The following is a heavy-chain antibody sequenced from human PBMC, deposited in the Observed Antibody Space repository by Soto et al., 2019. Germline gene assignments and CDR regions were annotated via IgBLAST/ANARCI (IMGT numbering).Heavy chain of an antibody. D-gene: IGHD2-21*02. CDR3: ARECGDCYAFDI. CDR2: ISYDGSNK. Sequence: QVQLVESGGGVVQPGRSLRLSCAASGFTFSSYAMHWVRQAPGKGLEWVAVISYDGSNKYYADSVKGRFTISRDNSKNTLYLQMNSLRAEDTAVYYCARECGDCYAFDIWGQGTMVTVSS. CDR1: GFTFSSYA. J-gene: IGHJ3*02. V-gene: IGHV3-30-3*01.